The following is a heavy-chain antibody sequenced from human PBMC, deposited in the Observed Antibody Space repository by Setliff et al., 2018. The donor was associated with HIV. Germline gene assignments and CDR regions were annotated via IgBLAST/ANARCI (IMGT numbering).Heavy chain of an antibody. CDR1: GGSISSSSYY. CDR3: ARKTEYYYDTSGFNPYAFDN. CDR2: IYYSGST. V-gene: IGHV4-39*07. J-gene: IGHJ4*02. Sequence: SETLSLTCTVSGGSISSSSYYWGWIRQPPGKGLEWIGSIYYSGSTYYNPSLKSRVTISVDTSKNQFSLRLNSVIAADTAVYYCARKTEYYYDTSGFNPYAFDNWGQGTLVTVSS. D-gene: IGHD3-22*01.